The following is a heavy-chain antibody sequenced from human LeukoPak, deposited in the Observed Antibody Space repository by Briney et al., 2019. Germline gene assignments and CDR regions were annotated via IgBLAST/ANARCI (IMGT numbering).Heavy chain of an antibody. D-gene: IGHD1-26*01. CDR1: GYTFTGYY. Sequence: GASVKVSCKASGYTFTGYYIHWVRQAPGQGLEWMRWINPNSGGSDYAQKFQGRVTMTGDTSTDASIGTVYMELSRLTSDDTAVYYCARVATFAGSSGSYFAFWGQGTLVTVSS. J-gene: IGHJ4*02. V-gene: IGHV1-2*02. CDR3: ARVATFAGSSGSYFAF. CDR2: INPNSGGS.